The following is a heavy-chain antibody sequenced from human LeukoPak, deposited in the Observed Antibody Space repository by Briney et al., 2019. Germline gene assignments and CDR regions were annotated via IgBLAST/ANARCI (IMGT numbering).Heavy chain of an antibody. CDR1: GFTPSRYA. J-gene: IGHJ4*02. D-gene: IGHD2-2*01. V-gene: IGHV3-66*01. CDR3: AKDGDPIVVVPAAMDY. CDR2: IYSGGST. Sequence: PGGSLRHSCAAPGFTPSRYAMSWVRQAPGKGVEWVSVIYSGGSTYYADAVKGRFTISRDNSKNTLYLQMNSLRAEDTAVYYCAKDGDPIVVVPAAMDYWGQRTLVTVSS.